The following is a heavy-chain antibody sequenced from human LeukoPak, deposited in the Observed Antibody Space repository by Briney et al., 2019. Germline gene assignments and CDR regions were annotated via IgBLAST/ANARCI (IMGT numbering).Heavy chain of an antibody. CDR1: GFTFSTYG. D-gene: IGHD5-24*01. CDR2: IRYDGSNK. Sequence: GGSLRLSCAASGFTFSTYGMHWVRQAPGKGLDWVAFIRYDGSNKYYTNSVRGRYTISRDNSKNTVDLQMNRLRGEDTAVYYCARSRWLDDSFTPDYWGQGTLVTVSS. J-gene: IGHJ4*02. V-gene: IGHV3-30*02. CDR3: ARSRWLDDSFTPDY.